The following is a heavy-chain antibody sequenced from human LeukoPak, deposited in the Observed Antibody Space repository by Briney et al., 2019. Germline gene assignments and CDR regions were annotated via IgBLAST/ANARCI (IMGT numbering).Heavy chain of an antibody. D-gene: IGHD6-13*01. J-gene: IGHJ4*02. CDR3: ARDRGIAAAGTDENFDY. CDR2: TYYSAST. Sequence: SETLSLTCTVSGDPISGFYWAWIRQPPGRGLEWIGYTYYSASTNYNPSLKSRVTISSDTSKKQFSLKMSSVTAADTAVYYCARDRGIAAAGTDENFDYWGQGTLVTVSS. CDR1: GDPISGFY. V-gene: IGHV4-59*01.